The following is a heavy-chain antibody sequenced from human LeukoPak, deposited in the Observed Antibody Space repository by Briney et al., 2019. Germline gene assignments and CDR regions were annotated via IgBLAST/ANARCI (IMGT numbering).Heavy chain of an antibody. CDR1: GGTFSSYA. Sequence: SVKVSCKASGGTFSSYAISWVRQAPGQGLEWMGGIIPIFGTANYAQKFQGRVTITADESTSTAYMELSSLRSEDTAVYYCARNPYGSGMGYYYYMDVWGKGTTVTVSS. V-gene: IGHV1-69*13. CDR3: ARNPYGSGMGYYYYMDV. J-gene: IGHJ6*03. CDR2: IIPIFGTA. D-gene: IGHD3-10*01.